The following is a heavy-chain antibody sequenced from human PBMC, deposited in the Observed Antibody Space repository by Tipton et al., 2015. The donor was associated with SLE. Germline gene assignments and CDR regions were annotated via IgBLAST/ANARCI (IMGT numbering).Heavy chain of an antibody. Sequence: TLSLTCTVSGGSISSYYWSWIRQPPGKGLEWIGYIYYSGSTNYNPSLKSRVTISVDTSKNQFSLKLSSVTAADTAAYYCARGTVYPIFGYMDVWGKGTTVTVSS. CDR3: ARGTVYPIFGYMDV. V-gene: IGHV4-59*01. CDR2: IYYSGST. D-gene: IGHD3-3*01. CDR1: GGSISSYY. J-gene: IGHJ6*03.